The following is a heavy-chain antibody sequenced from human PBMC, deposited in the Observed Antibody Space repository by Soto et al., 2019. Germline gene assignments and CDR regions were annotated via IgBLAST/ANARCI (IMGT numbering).Heavy chain of an antibody. V-gene: IGHV3-53*01. CDR2: INSGGTT. CDR3: ARNSGWYDKAAFDL. CDR1: GFTVSRNY. J-gene: IGHJ3*01. Sequence: EVQLVESGGGLIQPGGSLRLSCAASGFTVSRNYMSWVRQAPGKGLEWVSVINSGGTTDYGDSVKGRFIFSRDNSKNTLHLQLHSLRADDTAVYYCARNSGWYDKAAFDLWGQGTMVTVSS. D-gene: IGHD6-19*01.